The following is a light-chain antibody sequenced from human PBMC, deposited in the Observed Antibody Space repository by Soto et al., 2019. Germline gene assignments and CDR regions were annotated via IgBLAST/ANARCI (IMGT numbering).Light chain of an antibody. Sequence: DIQMTQSPSSLSASVGDRVTITCRASQSISSYLNWYQQKPGKAPKLLNYAASSLQSGVTSRFSGSGSGTDFTLTISSLQPEDFATYYCQQSDSTPPTFGQGTKVEIK. J-gene: IGKJ1*01. CDR2: AAS. V-gene: IGKV1-39*01. CDR1: QSISSY. CDR3: QQSDSTPPT.